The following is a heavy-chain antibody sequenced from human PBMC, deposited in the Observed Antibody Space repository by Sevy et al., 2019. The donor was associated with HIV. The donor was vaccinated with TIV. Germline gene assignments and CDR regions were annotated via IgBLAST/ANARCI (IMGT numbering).Heavy chain of an antibody. CDR3: AKTINSGGGVVPAVNYYYYGMDV. D-gene: IGHD2-2*01. CDR2: ISGKGGST. J-gene: IGHJ6*02. CDR1: GFTFSGYA. Sequence: GGSLRLSCAASGFTFSGYAMSWVRQAPGKGLEWVSAISGKGGSTHYADSVEGRFTISRDNSKNTLYLQMNSLRAEDTAVYYCAKTINSGGGVVPAVNYYYYGMDVWGQGTTVTVSS. V-gene: IGHV3-23*01.